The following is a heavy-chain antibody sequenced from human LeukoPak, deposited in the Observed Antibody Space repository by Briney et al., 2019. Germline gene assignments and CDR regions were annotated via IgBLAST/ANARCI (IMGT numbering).Heavy chain of an antibody. V-gene: IGHV1-2*02. D-gene: IGHD2-15*01. J-gene: IGHJ5*02. CDR3: ARDQGCSGGSCYRWFDP. CDR1: GYTFTGYY. CDR2: INPNSGGT. Sequence: ASVKVSCKASGYTFTGYYMHWVRQAPGQRLEWMGWINPNSGGTNYAQKFQGRVTMTRDTSISTAYMELSRLRSDDTAVYYCARDQGCSGGSCYRWFDPWGQGTLVTVSS.